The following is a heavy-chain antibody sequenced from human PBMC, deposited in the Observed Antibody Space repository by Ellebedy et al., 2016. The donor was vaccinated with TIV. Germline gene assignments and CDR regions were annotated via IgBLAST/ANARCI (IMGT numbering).Heavy chain of an antibody. Sequence: ASVKVSCKASGYTFTDYHIHWVRQAPGQGLEWMGWINPNRGGSKYAQKFQGRVTMTRDTSISTAYMERSSLRSDDTAVYYCARDEPQVTADTGLTYYSGMDVWGQGTTVTVSS. V-gene: IGHV1-2*02. CDR3: ARDEPQVTADTGLTYYSGMDV. J-gene: IGHJ6*02. CDR1: GYTFTDYH. D-gene: IGHD2-15*01. CDR2: INPNRGGS.